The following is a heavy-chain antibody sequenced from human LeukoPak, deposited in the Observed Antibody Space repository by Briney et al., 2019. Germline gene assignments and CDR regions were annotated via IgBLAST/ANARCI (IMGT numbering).Heavy chain of an antibody. J-gene: IGHJ5*02. CDR1: GYSFTSYW. Sequence: GEALKISCKGSGYSFTSYWIGWVRQMPGKGLGGMGIIYPGDSDTRYSPSFQGQVTISADKSISTAYLQWSSLKASDTAMYYCARLSDVVVVAATREAGRFDPWGQGTLVTVSS. CDR3: ARLSDVVVVAATREAGRFDP. V-gene: IGHV5-51*01. CDR2: IYPGDSDT. D-gene: IGHD2-15*01.